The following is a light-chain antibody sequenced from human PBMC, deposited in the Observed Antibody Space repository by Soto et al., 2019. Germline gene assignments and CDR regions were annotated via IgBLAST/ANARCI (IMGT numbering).Light chain of an antibody. V-gene: IGLV2-14*01. CDR1: SSDVGGYNY. CDR3: SSYTSIYTFYV. CDR2: DVS. J-gene: IGLJ1*01. Sequence: QSVLTQPASVSGSPGQSITISCTRTSSDVGGYNYVSWYQQHPGKAPKLMIYDVSNRPSGVSNRFSGSKSGNTASLTISGLQAEDEVDYYCSSYTSIYTFYVFGTGTKVTDL.